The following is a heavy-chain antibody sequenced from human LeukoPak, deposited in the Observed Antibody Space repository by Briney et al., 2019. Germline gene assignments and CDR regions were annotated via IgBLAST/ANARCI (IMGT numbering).Heavy chain of an antibody. V-gene: IGHV3-11*01. D-gene: IGHD2-15*01. CDR3: ARVRCSGGSCYSGWFDP. CDR1: GFTFSDYY. J-gene: IGHJ5*02. CDR2: ISSSGSTI. Sequence: GGSLRLSCAASGFTFSDYYMSWIRQAPGKGLERVSYISSSGSTIYYADSVKGRFTISRDNAKNSLYLQMNSLRAEDTAVYYCARVRCSGGSCYSGWFDPWGQGTLVTVSS.